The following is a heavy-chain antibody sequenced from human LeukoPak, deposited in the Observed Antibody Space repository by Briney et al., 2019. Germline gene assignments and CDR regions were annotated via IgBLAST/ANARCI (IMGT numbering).Heavy chain of an antibody. CDR1: GYTFSHYS. Sequence: GGSLRLSCAASGYTFSHYSVNWVRQAPGKGLEWVSSTSSTSDYIYYADSVKGRFTISRDNAKSSLYLQMNSLRAEDTAVYHCVSGNDPDSTWENYRLDAFDIWGQGTTVIVSS. V-gene: IGHV3-21*01. D-gene: IGHD3-16*02. CDR2: TSSTSDYI. J-gene: IGHJ3*02. CDR3: VSGNDPDSTWENYRLDAFDI.